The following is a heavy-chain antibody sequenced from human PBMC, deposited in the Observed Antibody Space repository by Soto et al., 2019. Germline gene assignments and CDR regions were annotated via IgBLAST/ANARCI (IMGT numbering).Heavy chain of an antibody. V-gene: IGHV1-46*03. CDR1: GYTFTSYY. CDR2: INPSGGST. J-gene: IGHJ4*02. Sequence: QVQLVQSGAEVKKPGASVKVSCKASGYTFTSYYMHWMRQAPGQGLEWMGIINPSGGSTSYAQKFQGRVTMTRDTSTSTVYMELSSLRSEDTAVYYCASDLIAVAGSDYWGQGTLVTVSS. CDR3: ASDLIAVAGSDY. D-gene: IGHD6-19*01.